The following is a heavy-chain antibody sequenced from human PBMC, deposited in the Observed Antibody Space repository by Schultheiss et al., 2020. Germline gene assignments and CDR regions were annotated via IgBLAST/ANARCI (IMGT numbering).Heavy chain of an antibody. CDR3: ARDLDGTGLFDP. V-gene: IGHV3-23*01. Sequence: GGSLRLSCAASGFTFSNAWMSWVRQAPGKGLEWVSAISGSGGSTYYADSVKGRFTISRDNAKNSLYLQMNSLRAEDTAVYYCARDLDGTGLFDPWGQGTLVTVSS. CDR2: ISGSGGST. J-gene: IGHJ5*02. D-gene: IGHD3-10*01. CDR1: GFTFSNAW.